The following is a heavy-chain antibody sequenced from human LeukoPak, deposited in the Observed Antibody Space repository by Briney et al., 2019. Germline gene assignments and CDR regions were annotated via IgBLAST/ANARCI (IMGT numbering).Heavy chain of an antibody. CDR3: ARDAPYCGGDCYYDL. D-gene: IGHD2-21*01. J-gene: IGHJ2*01. V-gene: IGHV4-59*01. CDR1: GGSISSYY. Sequence: PSETLSLTCTVSGGSISSYYGSWIRQPPGKGLEWIGYIYYSGSTNYNPSLKSRVTISVDTSKNQFSLKLSSVTAADTAVYYCARDAPYCGGDCYYDLWGRGTLVTVSS. CDR2: IYYSGST.